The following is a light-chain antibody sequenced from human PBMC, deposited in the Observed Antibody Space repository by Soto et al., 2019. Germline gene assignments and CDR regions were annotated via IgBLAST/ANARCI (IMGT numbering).Light chain of an antibody. CDR3: QQSHSIPYT. J-gene: IGKJ2*01. Sequence: DIQMTQSPSSLSASVGDRVTITCRASQTISSYLNWDQQKPGKAPKFLIYAASSLQSGVPSRFSGSGSGTDFTLTISSLQPEDFATYYCQQSHSIPYTCGRRTKLEIK. V-gene: IGKV1-39*01. CDR2: AAS. CDR1: QTISSY.